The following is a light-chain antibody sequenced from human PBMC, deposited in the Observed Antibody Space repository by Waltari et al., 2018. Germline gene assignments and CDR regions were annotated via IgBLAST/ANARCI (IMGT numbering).Light chain of an antibody. CDR1: SSNIGAGYD. J-gene: IGLJ1*01. CDR2: AKT. CDR3: QSHDSSHYV. Sequence: QSVLTQPPSVSGAPGQRVTISCTGSSSNIGAGYDVHWYQQLPGTAPKLLIYAKTNRPSGVPDRFSGSKSGTSASLAITGLQAEDEADYYCQSHDSSHYVFGTGTKVTVL. V-gene: IGLV1-40*01.